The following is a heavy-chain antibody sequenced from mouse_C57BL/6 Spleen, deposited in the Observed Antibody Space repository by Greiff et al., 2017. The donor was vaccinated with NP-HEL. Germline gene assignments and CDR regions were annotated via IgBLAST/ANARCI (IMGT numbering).Heavy chain of an antibody. CDR1: GYTFTDYE. D-gene: IGHD4-1*01. CDR3: TRDWDPFDY. J-gene: IGHJ2*01. Sequence: LVESGAELVRPGASVTLSCKASGYTFTDYEMPWVKQTPVHGLEWIGAIDPETGGTAYNQKFKGKAILTADKSSSTAYMELRSLTSEDSAVYYCTRDWDPFDYWGQGTTLTVSS. CDR2: IDPETGGT. V-gene: IGHV1-15*01.